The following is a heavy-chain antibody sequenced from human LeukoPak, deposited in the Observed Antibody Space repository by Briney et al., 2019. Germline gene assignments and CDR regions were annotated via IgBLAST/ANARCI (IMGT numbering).Heavy chain of an antibody. J-gene: IGHJ4*02. Sequence: SETLSLACTVSGGSISSYYWSWIRQPPGKGLEWIGYIYYSGSTNYNPSLKSRVTISVDTSKNQFSLKPSSVTAADTAVYYCARESVDTAMVYFDYWGQGTLVTVSS. D-gene: IGHD5-18*01. CDR1: GGSISSYY. V-gene: IGHV4-59*01. CDR2: IYYSGST. CDR3: ARESVDTAMVYFDY.